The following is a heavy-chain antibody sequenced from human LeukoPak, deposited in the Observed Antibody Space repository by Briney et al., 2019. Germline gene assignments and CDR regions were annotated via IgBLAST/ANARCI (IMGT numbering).Heavy chain of an antibody. Sequence: GSLRLSCVVSGFNLSDYYMSWIRQAPGNGLEWISYISSIVGNIYFADSVKGRFTMSMDNSRGSLYLKTNRMRADDTAIYYCASSRDYFDYWGQGTLVTVSS. D-gene: IGHD2-2*01. CDR1: GFNLSDYY. CDR2: ISSIVGNI. V-gene: IGHV3-11*01. J-gene: IGHJ4*02. CDR3: ASSRDYFDY.